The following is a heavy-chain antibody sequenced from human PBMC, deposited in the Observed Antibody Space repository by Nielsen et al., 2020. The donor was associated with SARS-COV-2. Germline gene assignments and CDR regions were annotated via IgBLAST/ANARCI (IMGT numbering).Heavy chain of an antibody. V-gene: IGHV3-74*01. CDR2: INSDGSST. J-gene: IGHJ4*02. Sequence: GESLKISCAASGFTFSSHWMHWVRQAPGKGLVWVSRINSDGSSTSYADSVKGRFTISRDNAKNTLYLQMNSLRAEDTAVYYCARGRAYYYDSPSGYWGQGTLVTVSS. CDR3: ARGRAYYYDSPSGY. CDR1: GFTFSSHW. D-gene: IGHD3-22*01.